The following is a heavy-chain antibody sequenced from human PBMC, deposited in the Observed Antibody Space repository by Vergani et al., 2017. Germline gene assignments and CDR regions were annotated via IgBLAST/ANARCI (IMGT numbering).Heavy chain of an antibody. D-gene: IGHD5-18*01. CDR1: GFTSSYYG. V-gene: IGHV3-30*03. CDR3: ATKSCDTPGCRIGYVRE. CDR2: ISYEGTQE. J-gene: IGHJ1*01. Sequence: QVHLVESGGGVVPPGRSLRLSCVVSGFTSSYYGMHWVRLAPGNGLECVAVISYEGTQEYYADSVKSRFTIHRENYKSTLYLQMNSLRTEDTAVYYCATKSCDTPGCRIGYVREWGHGTLVTVSS.